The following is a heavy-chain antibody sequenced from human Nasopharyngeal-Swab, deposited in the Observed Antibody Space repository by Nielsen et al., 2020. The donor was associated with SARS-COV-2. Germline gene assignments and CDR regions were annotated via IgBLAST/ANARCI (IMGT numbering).Heavy chain of an antibody. Sequence: SVKVSCKTSGGTFTNSAISWVRQAPGQGLEWMGGIVPALGLPHYAQKFRGRITLSADRSTTTSYLELSSLRSEDTAIYYCAREGGYGAYDAPDYWGQGTLVTVSS. V-gene: IGHV1-69*10. CDR2: IVPALGLP. D-gene: IGHD5-12*01. J-gene: IGHJ4*02. CDR3: AREGGYGAYDAPDY. CDR1: GGTFTNSA.